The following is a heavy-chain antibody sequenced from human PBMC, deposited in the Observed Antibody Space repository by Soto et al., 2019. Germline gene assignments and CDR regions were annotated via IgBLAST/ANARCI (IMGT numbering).Heavy chain of an antibody. CDR3: AKDLEGYCSSTSCYTYFGLDV. Sequence: GGSLRLSSAASGFTFSSYVMLWVRQAPGKGLEWVAVISYDGSNKYYADSVKGRFTISRDNSKHTLFLQMNSLRPEDTAEYYCAKDLEGYCSSTSCYTYFGLDVWGQGTTVTVSS. J-gene: IGHJ6*02. CDR1: GFTFSSYV. V-gene: IGHV3-30*18. CDR2: ISYDGSNK. D-gene: IGHD2-2*01.